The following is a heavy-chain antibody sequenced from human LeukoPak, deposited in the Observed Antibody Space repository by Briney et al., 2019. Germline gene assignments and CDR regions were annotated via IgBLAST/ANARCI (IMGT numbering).Heavy chain of an antibody. Sequence: SETLSLTCTVSGGSISSSSYYWGWIRQPPGKGLEWIGSIYYSGSTYYNPSLKSRVTISVDTSKNQFSLKLSSVTAADTAVYYRDGGARAYYYYGMDVWGQGTTVTVSS. CDR1: GGSISSSSYY. CDR3: DGGARAYYYYGMDV. J-gene: IGHJ6*02. V-gene: IGHV4-39*01. D-gene: IGHD2-15*01. CDR2: IYYSGST.